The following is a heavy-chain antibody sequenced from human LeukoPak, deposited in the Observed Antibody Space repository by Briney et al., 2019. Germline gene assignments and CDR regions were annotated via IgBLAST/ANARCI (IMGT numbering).Heavy chain of an antibody. CDR2: IRSSSSYI. J-gene: IGHJ6*02. D-gene: IGHD3-3*01. V-gene: IGHV3-21*01. CDR3: AREELRFLEWSLYYYYGMDV. CDR1: GFTFSSYS. Sequence: GGSLRLSCAASGFTFSSYSMNWVRQAPGKGLEWVSSIRSSSSYIYYADSVKGRFTISRDNAKNSLYLQMNSLRAEDTAVYYCAREELRFLEWSLYYYYGMDVWGQGTTVTVSS.